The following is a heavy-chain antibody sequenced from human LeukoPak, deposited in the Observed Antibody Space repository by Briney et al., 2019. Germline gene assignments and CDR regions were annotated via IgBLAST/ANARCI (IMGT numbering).Heavy chain of an antibody. CDR1: GGSISSGSYY. CDR3: ARDSGYDILTGYPLAAFDI. V-gene: IGHV4-61*02. Sequence: SETLSLTCTVSGGSISSGSYYWSWIRQPAGKGLEWIGRIYTSGSTNYNPSLKSRVTISVDTSKNQFSLKLSSVTAADTAVYYCARDSGYDILTGYPLAAFDIWGQGTMVTVSS. J-gene: IGHJ3*02. CDR2: IYTSGST. D-gene: IGHD3-9*01.